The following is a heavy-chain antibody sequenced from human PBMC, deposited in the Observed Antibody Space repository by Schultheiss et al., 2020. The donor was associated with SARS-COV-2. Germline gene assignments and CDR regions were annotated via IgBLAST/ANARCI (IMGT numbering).Heavy chain of an antibody. D-gene: IGHD6-6*01. Sequence: ASVKVSCKASGGTFSSYAISWVRQAPGQGLEWMGWINPNSGGTNYAQKFQGRVTMTRDTSISTAYMELSRLRSDDTAVYYCARDWGAAPNYWGQGTLVTVAS. CDR1: GGTFSSYA. CDR3: ARDWGAAPNY. CDR2: INPNSGGT. J-gene: IGHJ4*02. V-gene: IGHV1-2*02.